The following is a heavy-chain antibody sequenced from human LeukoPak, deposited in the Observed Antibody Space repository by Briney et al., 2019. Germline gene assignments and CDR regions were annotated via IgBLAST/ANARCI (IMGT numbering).Heavy chain of an antibody. CDR3: ARGRQQWLVLSGRNYYMDV. Sequence: ASVKVSCKASGYTFTSYDINWVRQATGQGLEWMGWMNPNSGNTGYAQKFQGRVTMTRNTSISTTYMELSSLRSEDTAVYYCARGRQQWLVLSGRNYYMDVWGKGTTVTISS. D-gene: IGHD6-19*01. J-gene: IGHJ6*03. V-gene: IGHV1-8*01. CDR2: MNPNSGNT. CDR1: GYTFTSYD.